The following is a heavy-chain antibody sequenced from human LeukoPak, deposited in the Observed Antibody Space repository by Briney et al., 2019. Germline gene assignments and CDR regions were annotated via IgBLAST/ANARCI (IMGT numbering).Heavy chain of an antibody. V-gene: IGHV1-58*02. J-gene: IGHJ4*02. Sequence: SVKVSRKTSGFTFTTSAMQWVRQARGQRLEWIGWIVVGSAKTDYAQKFQERVTFTRDMSTSTAYMELSGLRSDDTAVYYCAADNQQITVWGQGTLVTVSS. D-gene: IGHD5-24*01. CDR1: GFTFTTSA. CDR2: IVVGSAKT. CDR3: AADNQQITV.